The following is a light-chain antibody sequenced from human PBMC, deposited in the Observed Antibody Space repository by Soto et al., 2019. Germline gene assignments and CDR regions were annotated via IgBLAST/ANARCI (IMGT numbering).Light chain of an antibody. J-gene: IGKJ1*01. V-gene: IGKV3-20*01. CDR2: SAS. CDR3: QQYGSSPPT. Sequence: EIVLTQSPGSLSLSPGERATLSCRASQSVSSSYLAWYQQKPGQAPRLLIYSASSRATGIPDRFSGSGSGTEFTLTISRLEPEDFAVYYCQQYGSSPPTFGQGAKVEIK. CDR1: QSVSSSY.